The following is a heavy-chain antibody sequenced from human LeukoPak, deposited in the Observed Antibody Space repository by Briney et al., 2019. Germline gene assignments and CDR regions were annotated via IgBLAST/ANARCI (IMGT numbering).Heavy chain of an antibody. D-gene: IGHD1-14*01. CDR2: ISSSSSYI. V-gene: IGHV3-21*01. CDR1: GSTFSSYS. J-gene: IGHJ4*02. Sequence: GGSLRLSCAASGSTFSSYSMNWVRQAPGKGLEWVSSISSSSSYIYYAGSVKGRFTIYRDNAKNSLYLQMNSLRAEDTAVYYCARDLFPSGTEPSGYWGQGTLVTVSS. CDR3: ARDLFPSGTEPSGY.